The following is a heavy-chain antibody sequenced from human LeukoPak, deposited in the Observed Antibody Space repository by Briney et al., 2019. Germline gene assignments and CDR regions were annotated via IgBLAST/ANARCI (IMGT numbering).Heavy chain of an antibody. Sequence: SETLSLTCTVSGGSTSSGGYYWSWIRQHPGKGLEWIGYIHYSGSTYYNPSLKSRVTISVDTSKNQFSLKLSSVTAADTAVYYCARAGRGYRGYYDILTGYYPFDYWGQGTLVTVSS. CDR1: GGSTSSGGYY. J-gene: IGHJ4*02. D-gene: IGHD3-9*01. CDR3: ARAGRGYRGYYDILTGYYPFDY. V-gene: IGHV4-31*03. CDR2: IHYSGST.